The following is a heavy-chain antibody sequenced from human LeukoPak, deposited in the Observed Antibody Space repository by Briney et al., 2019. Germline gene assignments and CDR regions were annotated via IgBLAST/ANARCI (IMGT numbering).Heavy chain of an antibody. CDR1: GFTFSSYS. Sequence: AGGSLRLSCAASGFTFSSYSMNWVRQAPGKGLEWVSSIRSSSSYIYYADSVKGRFTISRDNAKNSLYLQMNSLRAEDTAVYYCARETYCGGDCYVQYYFDYWGQGTLVTVSS. D-gene: IGHD2-21*02. J-gene: IGHJ4*02. CDR2: IRSSSSYI. CDR3: ARETYCGGDCYVQYYFDY. V-gene: IGHV3-21*01.